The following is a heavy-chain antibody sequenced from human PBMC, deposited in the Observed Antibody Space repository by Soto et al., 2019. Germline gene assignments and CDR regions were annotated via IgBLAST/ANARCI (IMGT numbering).Heavy chain of an antibody. CDR3: AKDWGAAYNWNHEVGFYFAS. CDR2: ISGSGGGGGST. Sequence: SYAMSWVRQAPVKGLEWVSTISGSGGGGGSTYYADSVKGRFTISRDNSKNTLFLNMNSVRAEDTAVYYCAKDWGAAYNWNHEVGFYFASWGQGTLVTAPQ. J-gene: IGHJ4*02. V-gene: IGHV3-23*01. CDR1: SYA. D-gene: IGHD1-20*01.